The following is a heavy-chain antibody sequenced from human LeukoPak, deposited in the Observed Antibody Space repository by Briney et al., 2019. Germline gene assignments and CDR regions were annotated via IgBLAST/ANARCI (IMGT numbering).Heavy chain of an antibody. CDR1: GFTFSSYA. CDR3: AKDRQYSSSWTNNWFDP. J-gene: IGHJ5*02. V-gene: IGHV3-23*01. Sequence: GGSLRLSCAASGFTFSSYAMSWARQAPGKRLEWVSAISGSGGSTYYADSVKGRFTISRDNSKNTLYLQMNSLRAEDTAVYYCAKDRQYSSSWTNNWFDPWGQGTLVTVSS. D-gene: IGHD6-6*01. CDR2: ISGSGGST.